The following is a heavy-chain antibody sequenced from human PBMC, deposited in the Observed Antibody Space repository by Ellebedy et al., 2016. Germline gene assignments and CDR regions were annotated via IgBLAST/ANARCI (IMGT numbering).Heavy chain of an antibody. V-gene: IGHV3-23*01. J-gene: IGHJ4*02. Sequence: GGSLRLSCAASGFTFSSSALSWVRQAPGKGLEWVSVFGGSGSRTYHADSVKGRFTISRDNSKNTLFLQMNSLRAEDTAVYYCAKGEGHCSSTNCHALVFDSWGQGTLVTVSS. CDR2: FGGSGSRT. CDR1: GFTFSSSA. D-gene: IGHD2-2*01. CDR3: AKGEGHCSSTNCHALVFDS.